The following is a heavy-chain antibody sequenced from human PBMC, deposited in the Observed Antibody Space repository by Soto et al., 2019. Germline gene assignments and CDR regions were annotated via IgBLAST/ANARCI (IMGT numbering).Heavy chain of an antibody. CDR1: GFTFSSYE. V-gene: IGHV3-48*03. J-gene: IGHJ4*02. CDR3: ARDPYCSGGSCYRSMVDY. CDR2: ISSSGSTI. Sequence: PGWSLRLSCAASGFTFSSYEMNWVRQAPGKGLEWVSYISSSGSTIYYADSVKGRFTISRDNAKNSLYLQMNSLRAEDTAVYYCARDPYCSGGSCYRSMVDYWGQGTMVTVSS. D-gene: IGHD2-15*01.